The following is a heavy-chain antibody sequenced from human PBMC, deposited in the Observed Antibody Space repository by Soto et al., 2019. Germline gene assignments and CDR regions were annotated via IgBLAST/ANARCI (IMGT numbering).Heavy chain of an antibody. Sequence: GGSLRLSCAASGFTFSSYSTNWVRQAPGKGLEWVSSISSSSSYIYYADSVKGRFTISSDNAKNSLYLQMNSLRAEDTAVYYCARDAPPYYYASSGYGRPLDYWGQGTLVTVSS. CDR1: GFTFSSYS. D-gene: IGHD3-22*01. V-gene: IGHV3-21*01. CDR3: ARDAPPYYYASSGYGRPLDY. CDR2: ISSSSSYI. J-gene: IGHJ4*02.